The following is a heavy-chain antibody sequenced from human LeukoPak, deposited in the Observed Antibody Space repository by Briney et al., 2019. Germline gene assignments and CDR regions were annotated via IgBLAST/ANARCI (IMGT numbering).Heavy chain of an antibody. CDR3: ARVGAGTADY. Sequence: SETLSLXCTVSGGSTSSYYWSWIRQPPGKGLEWIGYIYYSGSTNYNPSLKSRVTISVDTSKNQFSLKLSSVTAADTAVYYCARVGAGTADYWGQGTLVTVSS. V-gene: IGHV4-59*01. D-gene: IGHD1-1*01. CDR1: GGSTSSYY. CDR2: IYYSGST. J-gene: IGHJ4*02.